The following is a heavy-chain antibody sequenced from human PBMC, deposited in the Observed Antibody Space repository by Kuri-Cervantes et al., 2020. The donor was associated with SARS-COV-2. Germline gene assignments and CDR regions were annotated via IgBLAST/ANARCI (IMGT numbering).Heavy chain of an antibody. CDR2: INPISGGT. V-gene: IGHV1-2*02. Sequence: ASVKVSCKASGYTFTSYDINWVRQATGKGLEWLGWINPISGGTNYAQKFQGRVTMTRDTSISSAYMELSRLRSDDTAVYYCARGPKVGLCSCSSFSGHAFDIWGQGTLVTVSS. J-gene: IGHJ3*02. D-gene: IGHD2-2*01. CDR1: GYTFTSYD. CDR3: ARGPKVGLCSCSSFSGHAFDI.